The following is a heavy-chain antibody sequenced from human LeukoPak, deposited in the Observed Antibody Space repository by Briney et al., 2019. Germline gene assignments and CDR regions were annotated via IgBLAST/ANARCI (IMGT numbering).Heavy chain of an antibody. CDR1: GYSISSGYY. J-gene: IGHJ5*02. D-gene: IGHD3-22*01. Sequence: PSETLSLTCAVSGYSISSGYYWGWIRQPPGKGLEWIGSVYHSGSTYYNPSPKSRVTISVDTSKNQFSLKLSSVTAADTAVYYCARHGNYYDTSQSDPWGQGTLVTASS. CDR2: VYHSGST. V-gene: IGHV4-38-2*01. CDR3: ARHGNYYDTSQSDP.